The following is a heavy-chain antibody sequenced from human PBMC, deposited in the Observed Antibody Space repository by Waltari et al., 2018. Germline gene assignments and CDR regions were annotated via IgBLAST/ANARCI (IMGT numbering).Heavy chain of an antibody. CDR1: GYSISSGYY. CDR2: IYHSGST. V-gene: IGHV4-38-2*01. Sequence: QVQLQESGPGLVKPSETLSLTCAVSGYSISSGYYWGWIRQPPGKGLEWIGSIYHSGSTDYNPSLKSRVTISVDTSKNQFSLKLSAVTAADTAVYYCARRGVQGGPDYWGQGTLVTVSS. CDR3: ARRGVQGGPDY. D-gene: IGHD3-10*01. J-gene: IGHJ4*02.